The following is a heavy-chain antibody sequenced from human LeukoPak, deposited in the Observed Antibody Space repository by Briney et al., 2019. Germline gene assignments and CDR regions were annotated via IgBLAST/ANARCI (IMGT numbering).Heavy chain of an antibody. CDR3: ARNRYGDYRAYYYMDV. V-gene: IGHV4-38-2*02. D-gene: IGHD4-17*01. Sequence: PSETLSLTCTVSGYSISSGYYWGWIRQPPGKGLEWIGSIYHSGSTYYNPSLKSRVTISVDTSKNQFSLKLSSVTAADTAVYYCARNRYGDYRAYYYMDVWGKGTTVTISS. CDR2: IYHSGST. J-gene: IGHJ6*03. CDR1: GYSISSGYY.